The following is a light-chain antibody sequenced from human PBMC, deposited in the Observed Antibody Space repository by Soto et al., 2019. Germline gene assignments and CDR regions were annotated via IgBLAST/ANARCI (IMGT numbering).Light chain of an antibody. CDR1: QSISSY. J-gene: IGKJ1*01. V-gene: IGKV1-39*01. CDR3: QQSYITPRT. Sequence: DVQMPQSPSSLYASVGDRVTITCRASQSISSYLNWYKQKPGKAPKLLIYAAYSLQSGVPSRFRGSGSCTDFTLTISSLQPEDFATYYCQQSYITPRTFGQGTKVEIK. CDR2: AAY.